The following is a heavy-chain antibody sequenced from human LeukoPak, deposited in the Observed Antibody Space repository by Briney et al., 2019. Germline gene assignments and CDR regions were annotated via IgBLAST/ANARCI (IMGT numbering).Heavy chain of an antibody. CDR2: IYYSGST. CDR3: ARDQVAPGPIGYYYYGMDV. D-gene: IGHD2-15*01. Sequence: PSETLSLTCTVPGGSISSYYWSWIRQPPGKGLEWIGYIYYSGSTNYNPSLKSRVTISVDTSKNQFSLKLSSVTAADTAVYYCARDQVAPGPIGYYYYGMDVWGQGTTVTVSS. CDR1: GGSISSYY. J-gene: IGHJ6*02. V-gene: IGHV4-59*01.